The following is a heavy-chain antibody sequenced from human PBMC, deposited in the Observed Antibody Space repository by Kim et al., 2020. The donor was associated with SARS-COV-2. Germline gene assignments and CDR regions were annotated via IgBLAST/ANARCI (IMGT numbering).Heavy chain of an antibody. D-gene: IGHD1-7*01. CDR2: ISYDGSNK. CDR3: AKDGITGTTGYMDV. Sequence: GGSLRLSCAASGFTFSSYGMHWVRQAPGKGLEWVAVISYDGSNKYYADSVKGRFTISRDNSKNTLYLQMNSLRAEDTAVYYCAKDGITGTTGYMDVWGKGTTVTVSS. V-gene: IGHV3-30*18. CDR1: GFTFSSYG. J-gene: IGHJ6*03.